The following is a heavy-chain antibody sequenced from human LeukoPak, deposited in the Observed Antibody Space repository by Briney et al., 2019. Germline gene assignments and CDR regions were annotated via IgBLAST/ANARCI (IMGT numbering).Heavy chain of an antibody. CDR3: ARDRGSSWEF. V-gene: IGHV4-4*07. CDR1: GGSMGGYY. CDR2: IYSNGSP. Sequence: SETLSLTCTVSGGSMGGYYWSWIRQPAGKRLEWIGRIYSNGSPTYNPSLQSRITMTIDTSRNQFSLRMTSMTAADAAVYFCARDRGSSWEFWGQGTLVTVSS. D-gene: IGHD6-13*01. J-gene: IGHJ4*02.